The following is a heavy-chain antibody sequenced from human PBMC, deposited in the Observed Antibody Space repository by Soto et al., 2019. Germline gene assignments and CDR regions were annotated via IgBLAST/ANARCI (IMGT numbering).Heavy chain of an antibody. CDR1: GGSISSDDYY. CDR2: IYYSGST. J-gene: IGHJ5*02. D-gene: IGHD3-10*01. V-gene: IGHV4-31*03. CDR3: ARTMVRGPPFDP. Sequence: QVQLQESGPGLVKPSQTLSLTCTVSGGSISSDDYYWSWIRQHPGKGLEWIGYIYYSGSTYYNPSLKSRVTISVDTSKNQFSLKLSPVTAADTAVYYCARTMVRGPPFDPWGQGTLVTVSS.